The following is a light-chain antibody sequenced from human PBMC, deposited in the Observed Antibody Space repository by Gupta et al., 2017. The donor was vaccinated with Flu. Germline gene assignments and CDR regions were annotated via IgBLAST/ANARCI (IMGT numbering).Light chain of an antibody. CDR1: QSVSHY. J-gene: IGKJ4*01. V-gene: IGKV3-11*01. CDR3: QQHDNWPTT. Sequence: EVVLTQSPATLSLSPGERATLSCRASQSVSHYLAWYQQKPGQAPRLLIFHATSRATGHPARFSGSGSGTDFTLAISSLDPEDFAVYYCQQHDNWPTTFGGGTKVEIK. CDR2: HAT.